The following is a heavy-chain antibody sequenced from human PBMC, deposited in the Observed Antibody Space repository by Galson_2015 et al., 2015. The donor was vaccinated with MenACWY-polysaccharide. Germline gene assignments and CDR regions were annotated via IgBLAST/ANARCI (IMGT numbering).Heavy chain of an antibody. Sequence: SVKVSCKASGYSFSSYDINWVRQTPGQGLEWMGWMNPNSGNTGYAQKFQGRVTMTRNTSISIAYMELSSLRSEDTAVYYCARGGKYYYDSSGYLNWFDPWGQGTLFTVSS. CDR1: GYSFSSYD. CDR2: MNPNSGNT. CDR3: ARGGKYYYDSSGYLNWFDP. J-gene: IGHJ5*02. V-gene: IGHV1-8*01. D-gene: IGHD3-22*01.